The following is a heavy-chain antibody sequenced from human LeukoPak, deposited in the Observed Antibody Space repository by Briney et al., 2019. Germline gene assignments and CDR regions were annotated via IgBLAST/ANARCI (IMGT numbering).Heavy chain of an antibody. CDR2: ISGSGGST. CDR1: GLTFSSYA. J-gene: IGHJ5*02. Sequence: GGSLRFSGAASGLTFSSYAMTWVRQAPGKGLEWVSAISGSGGSTYYADSVKGRFTISRDNSKNTLYLQMNSLRAEDTAVYYCANMPGPFDPWGQGTLVTVSS. D-gene: IGHD2-2*01. CDR3: ANMPGPFDP. V-gene: IGHV3-23*01.